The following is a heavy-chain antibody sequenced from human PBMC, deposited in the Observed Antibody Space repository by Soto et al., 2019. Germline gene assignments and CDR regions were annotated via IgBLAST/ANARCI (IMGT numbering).Heavy chain of an antibody. CDR1: RYTLTSYS. D-gene: IGHD3-10*01. V-gene: IGHV5-51*01. Sequence: GEALKVSWVASRYTLTSYSIGWVRQMPGKGLVWMGIIYPGDSDTRYSPSFQGQVTISADKSISTAYLQWSSLKASDTAMYYCARPLRHYYGSGRYYNAESYDKRGKRT. CDR3: ARPLRHYYGSGRYYNAESYDK. J-gene: IGHJ6*03. CDR2: IYPGDSDT.